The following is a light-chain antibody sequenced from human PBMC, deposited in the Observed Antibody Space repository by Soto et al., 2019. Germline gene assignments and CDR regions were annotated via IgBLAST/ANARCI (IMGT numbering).Light chain of an antibody. CDR1: QRMTSY. CDR2: GAS. V-gene: IGKV3-20*01. Sequence: SVGGRVTITCRASQRMTSYLGWYQQEPGQAPRLLMYGASIRAAGVPDRFSGSVSRKELSLTIRRFEHACLAVYHCQQYPRSPGITVAPGTKVDIK. CDR3: QQYPRSPGIT. J-gene: IGKJ3*01.